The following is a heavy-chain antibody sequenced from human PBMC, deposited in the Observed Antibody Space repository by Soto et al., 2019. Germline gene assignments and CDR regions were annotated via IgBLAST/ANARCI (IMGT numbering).Heavy chain of an antibody. CDR3: ARILAAAGSFDY. D-gene: IGHD6-13*01. J-gene: IGHJ4*02. CDR2: TYYRSKWYN. CDR1: GDSVSSNSAA. Sequence: SQTLSLTCAISGDSVSSNSAAWNWIRRSPSRGLEWLGRTYYRSKWYNDYAVSVKSRITINPDTSKNQFSLQLNSVTPEDTAVHYCARILAAAGSFDYWGQGTLVTVSS. V-gene: IGHV6-1*01.